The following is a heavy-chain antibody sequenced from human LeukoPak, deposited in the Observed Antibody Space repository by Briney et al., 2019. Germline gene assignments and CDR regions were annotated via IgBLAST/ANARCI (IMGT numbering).Heavy chain of an antibody. V-gene: IGHV3-21*01. J-gene: IGHJ4*02. Sequence: GSLRLSCAASGFTFSSYSMNWVRQAPGKGLEGVSSITHSTTYMYYADSVKGRFTISRDNAKKSLYLQMNSLRAEDAAVYYCATASYFYGSGSYGSIWGQGTLVTVSS. CDR3: ATASYFYGSGSYGSI. CDR2: ITHSTTYM. D-gene: IGHD3-10*01. CDR1: GFTFSSYS.